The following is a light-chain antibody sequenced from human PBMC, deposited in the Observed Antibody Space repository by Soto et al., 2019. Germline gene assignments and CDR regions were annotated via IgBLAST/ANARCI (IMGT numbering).Light chain of an antibody. CDR3: QQYGSSRT. J-gene: IGKJ1*01. CDR1: QSVSSS. Sequence: EIVLTQSPATLSLSPGERASLSCRASQSVSSSLAWYQQKPGQAPRLLIYDASNRATGIPDRFSGSGSGTDFTLTISRLEPEDFAVYYCQQYGSSRTFGQGTKVEIK. CDR2: DAS. V-gene: IGKV3-20*01.